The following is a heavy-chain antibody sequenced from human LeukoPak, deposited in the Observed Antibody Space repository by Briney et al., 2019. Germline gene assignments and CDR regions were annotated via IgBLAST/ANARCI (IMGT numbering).Heavy chain of an antibody. V-gene: IGHV1-18*01. CDR1: NYTFISYS. J-gene: IGHJ4*02. Sequence: AASVKVSCQASNYTFISYSITWVRQAPGQGLEWMGWISTYNGRTNYAPNFQDRVTMTSDRSTSTAYMELRSLRSDDTVVYYCARLNSTHLFDTIYHQLDYWGQGALVTVSS. CDR3: ARLNSTHLFDTIYHQLDY. CDR2: ISTYNGRT. D-gene: IGHD2/OR15-2a*01.